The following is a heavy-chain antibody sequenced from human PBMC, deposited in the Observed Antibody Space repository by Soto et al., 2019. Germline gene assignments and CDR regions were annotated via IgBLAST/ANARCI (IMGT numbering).Heavy chain of an antibody. D-gene: IGHD3-16*01. CDR2: INSYGSST. Sequence: EVQLVESGGGLVHPGGSLRLSCAASGFTFSSHWMHWVRHVPGKQFVWVARINSYGSSTEYADSVKGRFTISRDNAKNMLYLQMKSLGDEDTAVYYCARDRPDVSDPSSVDHPMFDNWGQGILVTVSS. J-gene: IGHJ4*02. V-gene: IGHV3-74*03. CDR3: ARDRPDVSDPSSVDHPMFDN. CDR1: GFTFSSHW.